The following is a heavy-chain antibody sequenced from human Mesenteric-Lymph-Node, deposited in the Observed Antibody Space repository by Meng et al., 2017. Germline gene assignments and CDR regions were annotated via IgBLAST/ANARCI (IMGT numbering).Heavy chain of an antibody. J-gene: IGHJ4*02. CDR1: GGSFSGYY. CDR2: INHSGST. Sequence: VQLTQWGAGLLKPSETLSLTCAVYGGSFSGYYWSWIRQPPGKGLEWIGEINHSGSTNYNPSLKSRVTISVDTSKNQFSLKLSSVTAADTAVYYCARFTFGGVIVIDYWGQGTLVTVSS. V-gene: IGHV4-34*01. CDR3: ARFTFGGVIVIDY. D-gene: IGHD3-16*02.